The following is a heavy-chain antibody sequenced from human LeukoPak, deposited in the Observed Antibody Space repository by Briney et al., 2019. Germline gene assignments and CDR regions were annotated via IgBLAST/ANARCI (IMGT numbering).Heavy chain of an antibody. CDR3: ARERTKYSSSSRYYYYGMDV. V-gene: IGHV1-2*02. J-gene: IGHJ6*02. Sequence: ASVKVSCKASGYTFTGYYMHWVRQAPGQGLEWMGWINPNSGGTNYAQKFQGRVTMTRDTSISTAYIELSRLRSDDTAVYYCARERTKYSSSSRYYYYGMDVWGQGTTVTVSS. CDR2: INPNSGGT. D-gene: IGHD6-6*01. CDR1: GYTFTGYY.